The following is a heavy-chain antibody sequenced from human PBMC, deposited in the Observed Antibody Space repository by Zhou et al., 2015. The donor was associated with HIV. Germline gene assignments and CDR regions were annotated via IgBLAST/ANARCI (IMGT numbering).Heavy chain of an antibody. D-gene: IGHD3-10*01. CDR3: ARDSRRLYGSGTSPLSRHFDY. CDR1: GGTFSSYA. CDR2: FGTA. J-gene: IGHJ4*02. V-gene: IGHV1-69*01. Sequence: QVQLVQSGAEVKKPGSSVKVSCKASGGTFSSYAIFGTANYAQKFQGRVTITADESTSTAYMELSSLRSEDTAVYYCARDSRRLYGSGTSPLSRHFDYWGQGTLVTVSS.